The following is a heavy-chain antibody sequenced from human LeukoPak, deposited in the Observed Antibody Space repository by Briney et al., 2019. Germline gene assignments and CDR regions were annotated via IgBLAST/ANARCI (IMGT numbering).Heavy chain of an antibody. CDR1: GYSISSGYY. D-gene: IGHD6-13*01. Sequence: SETLSLTCTVSGYSISSGYYWGWIRQPPGKGLEWIGSIYHSGSTNYNPSLKSRVTISVDTSKNQFSLKLSSVTAADTAVYYCARSNRLTQGIIAAAVPRGFDYWGQGTLVTVSS. CDR3: ARSNRLTQGIIAAAVPRGFDY. CDR2: IYHSGST. V-gene: IGHV4-38-2*02. J-gene: IGHJ4*02.